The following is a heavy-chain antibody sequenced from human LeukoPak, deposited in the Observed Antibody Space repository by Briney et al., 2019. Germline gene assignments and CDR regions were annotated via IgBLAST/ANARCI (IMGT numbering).Heavy chain of an antibody. CDR3: ARRSGIAVAGAFDY. V-gene: IGHV1-46*01. J-gene: IGHJ4*02. D-gene: IGHD6-19*01. CDR1: GYTFTIYY. CDR2: INPSGGST. Sequence: ASVKVSCKASGYTFTIYYIHWVRQAPGQGLEWMGLINPSGGSTNYAQKFQGRVTMTRDTSTSTVYMELSSLRSDDTAVYYCARRSGIAVAGAFDYWGQGTLVTVSS.